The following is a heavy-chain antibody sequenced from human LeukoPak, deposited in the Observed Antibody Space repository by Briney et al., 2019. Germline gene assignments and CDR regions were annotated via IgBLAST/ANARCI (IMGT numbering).Heavy chain of an antibody. CDR2: IYHSGST. V-gene: IGHV4-59*01. CDR1: GGSISNYY. Sequence: PSETLSLTRTVSGGSISNYYWSWIRQPPGKGLEWIGHIYHSGSTVYNPSLRSRVTISVDTSKRQLSLKLGSVTAADTAVYYCATWGYCSRGKGNSGEFDYWGQGTLVSVSS. D-gene: IGHD2-15*01. CDR3: ATWGYCSRGKGNSGEFDY. J-gene: IGHJ4*02.